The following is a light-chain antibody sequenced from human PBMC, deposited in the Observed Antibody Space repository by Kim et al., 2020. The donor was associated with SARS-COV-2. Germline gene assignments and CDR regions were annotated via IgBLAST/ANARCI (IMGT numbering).Light chain of an antibody. J-gene: IGLJ2*01. CDR1: SSDIGGYNY. Sequence: GESITLSCTGTSSDIGGYNYVTWFQQHPARAPKLIIYDVTERPSGISDRFSGSKSGTTASLTISGPQPEDEATYFCTSYTRTNTHIFGGGTQLTVL. V-gene: IGLV2-14*04. CDR3: TSYTRTNTHI. CDR2: DVT.